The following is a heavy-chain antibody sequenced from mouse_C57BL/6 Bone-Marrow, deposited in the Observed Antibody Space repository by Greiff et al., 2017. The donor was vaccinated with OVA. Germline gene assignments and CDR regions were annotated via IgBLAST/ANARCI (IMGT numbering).Heavy chain of an antibody. D-gene: IGHD4-1*01. CDR1: GYSITSGYY. CDR3: ARLNWDWYFDV. J-gene: IGHJ1*03. CDR2: ISYDGSN. Sequence: EVQLQESGPGLVKPSQSLSLTCSVTGYSITSGYYWNWIRRFPGNKLEWMGYISYDGSNNYNPSLKNRISITRDTSKNQFFLKLNSVTTEDTATYYCARLNWDWYFDVWGTGTTVTVSS. V-gene: IGHV3-6*01.